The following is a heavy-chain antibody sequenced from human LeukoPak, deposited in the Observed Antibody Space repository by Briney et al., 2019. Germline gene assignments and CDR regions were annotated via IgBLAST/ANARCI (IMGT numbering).Heavy chain of an antibody. CDR3: PLSPTYYGGEEWYFDY. CDR2: ITPIFGTA. J-gene: IGHJ4*02. V-gene: IGHV1-69*13. CDR1: GGTFSSYA. D-gene: IGHD4-23*01. Sequence: ASVKVSCKASGGTFSSYAISWVRQAPGQGLEWMGGITPIFGTANYAQKFQGRVTITADESTSTAYMELSSLRSEDTAVYYCPLSPTYYGGEEWYFDYWGQGTLVTVSS.